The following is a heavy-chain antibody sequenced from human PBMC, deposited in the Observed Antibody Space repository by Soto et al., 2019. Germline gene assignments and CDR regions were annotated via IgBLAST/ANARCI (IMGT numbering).Heavy chain of an antibody. CDR1: GFTFSRYS. CDR3: ARDLYDGNSGYYYGMDV. D-gene: IGHD5-12*01. Sequence: GGSLRLSCAASGFTFSRYSMNWVRQAPGKGLEWVSYISSRSRIIFYADSVKGRITISRDNAKNTLYLQMNSLRHEDTAVYYCARDLYDGNSGYYYGMDVWGQGTPVTVSS. V-gene: IGHV3-48*02. CDR2: ISSRSRII. J-gene: IGHJ6*02.